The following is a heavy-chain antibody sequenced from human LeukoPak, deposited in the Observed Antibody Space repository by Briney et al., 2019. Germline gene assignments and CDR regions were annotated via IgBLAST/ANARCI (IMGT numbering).Heavy chain of an antibody. V-gene: IGHV4-39*07. Sequence: SETLSLTCTVSGGSISSSSYYWGWIRQPPGKGLEWIGSIYYSGSTYYNPSLKSRVTLSVDTSKNQFSLKLSSVTAADTAVYYCARDLAVLGYFHFDYWGQGTLVTVSS. J-gene: IGHJ4*02. CDR1: GGSISSSSYY. CDR3: ARDLAVLGYFHFDY. CDR2: IYYSGST. D-gene: IGHD3-22*01.